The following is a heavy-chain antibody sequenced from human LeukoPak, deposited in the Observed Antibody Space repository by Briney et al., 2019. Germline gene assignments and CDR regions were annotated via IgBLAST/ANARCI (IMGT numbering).Heavy chain of an antibody. CDR1: GLTVRNNY. CDR3: ARDYDYIWGSYFGY. Sequence: GGSLRLSCAASGLTVRNNYVSWVRQAPGKGLEWVSFIYSGGSTHYADSVKDRFTISRDNSKNTVYLQMNSLRAEDTAVYYCARDYDYIWGSYFGYWGQGTLVTVSS. V-gene: IGHV3-53*01. D-gene: IGHD3-16*01. CDR2: IYSGGST. J-gene: IGHJ4*02.